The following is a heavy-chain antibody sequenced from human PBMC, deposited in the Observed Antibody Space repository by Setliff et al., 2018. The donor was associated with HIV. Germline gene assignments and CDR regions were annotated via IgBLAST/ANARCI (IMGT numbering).Heavy chain of an antibody. J-gene: IGHJ5*02. CDR2: ISVSGDST. CDR3: ASSGSGSYINWFGP. D-gene: IGHD3-10*01. Sequence: GGSLRLSCAASGFTFNIYAMSWVRQAPGKGLEWVSTISVSGDSTYYADSVKGRFTISRENARNSLYLQMNSLRAEDTAVYYCASSGSGSYINWFGPWGQGTLVTVSS. CDR1: GFTFNIYA. V-gene: IGHV3-23*01.